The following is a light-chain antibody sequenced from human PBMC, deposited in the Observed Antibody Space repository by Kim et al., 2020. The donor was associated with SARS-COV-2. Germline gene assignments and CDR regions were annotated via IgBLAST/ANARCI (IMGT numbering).Light chain of an antibody. CDR3: QQYSSSPAT. V-gene: IGKV3-20*01. Sequence: PGGSATLAGRASRSVSSNYVSWYQQKPGQAPRRLIYGASSRATGIPDRFSGSGSGTDFTLTITRLEPEDFAVYYCQQYSSSPATFGQGTKVDIK. CDR1: RSVSSNY. J-gene: IGKJ1*01. CDR2: GAS.